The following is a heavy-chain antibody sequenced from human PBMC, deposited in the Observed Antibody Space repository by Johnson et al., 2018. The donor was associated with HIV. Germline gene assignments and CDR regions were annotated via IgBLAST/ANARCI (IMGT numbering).Heavy chain of an antibody. CDR3: ATLEYSSSPGGYGAFDI. J-gene: IGHJ3*02. Sequence: QVQLVESGGGLVKPGGSLRLSCAASGFTFSDYYMSWIRQAPGKGLEWVSYISSSGSTIYYADSVKGRFTISRDNFKNTLYLQMNSLRAEDTAVYYCATLEYSSSPGGYGAFDIWGQGTMVTVSS. D-gene: IGHD6-6*01. CDR2: ISSSGSTI. CDR1: GFTFSDYY. V-gene: IGHV3-11*04.